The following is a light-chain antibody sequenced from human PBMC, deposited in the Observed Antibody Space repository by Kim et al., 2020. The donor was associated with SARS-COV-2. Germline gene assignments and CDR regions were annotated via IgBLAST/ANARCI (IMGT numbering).Light chain of an antibody. J-gene: IGKJ4*01. Sequence: EIVLTQSPGTLSLSPGERATLSCRASQSVTSSHLAWYQQKPGQAPRLLIYRASSRATGIPDRFSGSGSGTDFTLTISRLEPEDFAVYYCQKYGSSLAFGEGTKVDIK. V-gene: IGKV3-20*01. CDR3: QKYGSSLA. CDR1: QSVTSSH. CDR2: RAS.